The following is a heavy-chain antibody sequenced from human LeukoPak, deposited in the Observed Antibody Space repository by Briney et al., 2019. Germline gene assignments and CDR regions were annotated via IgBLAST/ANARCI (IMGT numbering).Heavy chain of an antibody. V-gene: IGHV4-61*02. J-gene: IGHJ4*02. CDR1: GGSISSGSYY. Sequence: SETLSLTCTVSGGSISSGSYYWSWIRQPAGKGLEWIGRIYTSGSTNYNPSLKSRVTISVDTSKNQFSLKLSSVTAADTAVYYRAREEYYYDSSGYFYFDYWGQGTLVTVSS. CDR2: IYTSGST. D-gene: IGHD3-22*01. CDR3: AREEYYYDSSGYFYFDY.